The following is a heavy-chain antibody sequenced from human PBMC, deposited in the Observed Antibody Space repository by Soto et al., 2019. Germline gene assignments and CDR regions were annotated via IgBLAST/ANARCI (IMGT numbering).Heavy chain of an antibody. CDR2: IIPIFGTA. V-gene: IGHV1-69*13. CDR1: GGTFSSYA. Sequence: GASVKVSCKASGGTFSSYAISWVRQAPGQGLEWMGGIIPIFGTANYAQKFQGRVTITADESTSTAYMELSSLRSEDTAVYYCARAPPPYYYDSSGLSPTWGQGTLVTVSS. J-gene: IGHJ5*02. D-gene: IGHD3-22*01. CDR3: ARAPPPYYYDSSGLSPT.